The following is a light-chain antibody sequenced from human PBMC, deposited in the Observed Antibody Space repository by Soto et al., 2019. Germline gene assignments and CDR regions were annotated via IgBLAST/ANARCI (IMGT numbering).Light chain of an antibody. J-gene: IGKJ4*01. CDR1: QSVGTF. V-gene: IGKV3-20*01. CDR2: GAS. CDR3: QQFSSYPLT. Sequence: EVVLTQTPGTLSLSPGGRASLSCRASQSVGTFLAWYQQRSGQAPRLLIYGASTRATGIPDRFSGGGSGTDFTLTISRLEPEDFAVYYCQQFSSYPLTFGGGTKVDIK.